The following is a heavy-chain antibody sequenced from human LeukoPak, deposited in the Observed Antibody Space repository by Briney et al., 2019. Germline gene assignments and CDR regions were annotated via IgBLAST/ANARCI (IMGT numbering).Heavy chain of an antibody. Sequence: ASVKVSLKASGYTFTSYYMHWVRQAPGQGLEWMGIINPSGGSTSYAQKFQGRVTMTRDTSTGTVYMELSSLRSEDTAVYYCARDQNHFGYSSGWHNPDFADYWGQGTLVTVSS. CDR1: GYTFTSYY. J-gene: IGHJ4*02. CDR3: ARDQNHFGYSSGWHNPDFADY. D-gene: IGHD6-19*01. V-gene: IGHV1-46*01. CDR2: INPSGGST.